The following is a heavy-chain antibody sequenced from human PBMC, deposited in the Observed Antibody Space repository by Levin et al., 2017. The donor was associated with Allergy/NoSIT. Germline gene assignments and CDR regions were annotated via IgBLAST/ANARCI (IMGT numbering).Heavy chain of an antibody. CDR1: GFTFSSYE. Sequence: PGGSLRLSCAASGFTFSSYEMNWVRQAPGKGLEWVSYISSSGSTIYYADSVKGRFTISRDNAKNSLYLQMNSLRAEDTAVYYCARVAWGSYRFDYWGQGTLVTVSS. CDR2: ISSSGSTI. CDR3: ARVAWGSYRFDY. D-gene: IGHD3-16*02. J-gene: IGHJ4*02. V-gene: IGHV3-48*03.